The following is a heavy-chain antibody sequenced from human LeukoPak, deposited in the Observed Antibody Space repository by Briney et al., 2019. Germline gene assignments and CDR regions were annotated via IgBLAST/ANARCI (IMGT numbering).Heavy chain of an antibody. CDR1: GGSISSGGYS. J-gene: IGHJ5*02. V-gene: IGHV4-30-2*01. CDR2: IYHSGST. D-gene: IGHD2-15*01. Sequence: SQTLSLTCAVSGGSISSGGYSWSWIRQPPGKGLEWIGYIYHSGSTYYNPSLKSRVTISVDKSKNQFSLKLSSVTAADTAVYYCARVGYCSGGSCYAGFGWFDPWGQGTLVTVSS. CDR3: ARVGYCSGGSCYAGFGWFDP.